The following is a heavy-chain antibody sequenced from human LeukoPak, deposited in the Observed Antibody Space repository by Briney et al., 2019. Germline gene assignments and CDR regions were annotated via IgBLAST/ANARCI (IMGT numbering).Heavy chain of an antibody. V-gene: IGHV3-66*01. D-gene: IGHD3-10*01. Sequence: GGSLRLSCAASGFTFSTYWMHWVRQAPGKGLEWVSVIYSGGSTYYADSVKGRFTISRDNSKNTLYLQMNSLKAEDTAVYYCARDAISGSYGMDVWGQGTTVTVSS. CDR1: GFTFSTYW. CDR3: ARDAISGSYGMDV. CDR2: IYSGGST. J-gene: IGHJ6*02.